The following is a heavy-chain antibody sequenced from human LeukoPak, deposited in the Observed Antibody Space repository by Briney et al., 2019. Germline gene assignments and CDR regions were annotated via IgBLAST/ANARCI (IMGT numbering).Heavy chain of an antibody. D-gene: IGHD6-19*01. CDR3: ARDHALAVAGTQGT. CDR1: GGTFSSYS. CDR2: IIPIFDTA. V-gene: IGHV1-69*05. Sequence: SVKVSCKASGGTFSSYSISWVRQAPGQGLEWMGRIIPIFDTANYAQKFQGRVTITTDESTSTAYMELSSLRSEDTAVYYCARDHALAVAGTQGTWGQGTLVTVSS. J-gene: IGHJ4*02.